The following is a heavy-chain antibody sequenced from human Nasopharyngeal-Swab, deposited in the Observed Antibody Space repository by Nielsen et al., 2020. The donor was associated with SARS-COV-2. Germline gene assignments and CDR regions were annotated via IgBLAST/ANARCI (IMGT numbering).Heavy chain of an antibody. CDR3: VKHQGSSSDQ. Sequence: GESLKISCAASGSTFSSYAMSWVRQAPGKGLEWVSAISGSGGSTYYADSVKGRSTISRDNAKNTLYLQMNSLRVEDTAVYYCVKHQGSSSDQWGQGTLVTVSS. J-gene: IGHJ4*02. CDR2: ISGSGGST. CDR1: GSTFSSYA. V-gene: IGHV3-23*01.